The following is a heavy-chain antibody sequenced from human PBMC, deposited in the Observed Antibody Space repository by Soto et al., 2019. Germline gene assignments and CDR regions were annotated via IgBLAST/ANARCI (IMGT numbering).Heavy chain of an antibody. D-gene: IGHD2-2*01. V-gene: IGHV3-23*01. CDR3: AKDGIGYCISTSCYSVDY. CDR2: ISGSGGGT. J-gene: IGHJ4*02. Sequence: GGSLSLSCAASGFPFDDFSMHWVRQGPGKGLEWVSVISGSGGGTYYADSVKGRFTISRDNSKNTLYLQMNSLRAEDTAVYYCAKDGIGYCISTSCYSVDYWGQGTLVTVSS. CDR1: GFPFDDFS.